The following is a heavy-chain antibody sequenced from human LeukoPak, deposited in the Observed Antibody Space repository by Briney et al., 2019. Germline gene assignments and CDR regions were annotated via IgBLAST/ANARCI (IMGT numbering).Heavy chain of an antibody. CDR3: GRDIVDGGDDY. V-gene: IGHV3-7*01. CDR1: GFTFTKHW. J-gene: IGHJ4*02. D-gene: IGHD2-21*02. Sequence: PGGSLTLSCVASGFTFTKHWMSWVRQAPGKGLEWVANIKEDGSVQNYMDSVKGRFTISRDNAKNSVSLQMNSLRAEDTAVYYCGRDIVDGGDDYWGQGTLVTVSS. CDR2: IKEDGSVQ.